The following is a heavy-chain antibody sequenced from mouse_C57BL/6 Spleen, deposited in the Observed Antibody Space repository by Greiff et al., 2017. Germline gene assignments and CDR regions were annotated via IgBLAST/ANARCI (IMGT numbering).Heavy chain of an antibody. CDR3: ARQLRYYAMDY. CDR1: GFTFSSYT. Sequence: DVMLVESGGGLVKPGGSLKLSCAASGFTFSSYTMSWVRQTPEKRLEWVATISGGGGNTYYPDSVKGRFTISRDNAKNTLYLQMSSLRSEDTALYYCARQLRYYAMDYWGQGTSVTVSS. V-gene: IGHV5-9*01. J-gene: IGHJ4*01. CDR2: ISGGGGNT. D-gene: IGHD1-1*01.